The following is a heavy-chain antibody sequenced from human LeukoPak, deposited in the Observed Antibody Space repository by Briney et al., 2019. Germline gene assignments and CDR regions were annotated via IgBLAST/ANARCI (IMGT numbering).Heavy chain of an antibody. D-gene: IGHD6-6*01. Sequence: GGSLRLSCAASGFTFSSYSMNWVRQAPGKGLEWVSFIYSSSSYIYYADSVKGRFTISRDNAKNSLYLQMNSLRAEDTAVYYCAREISIAAPYYFDYWGQGTLVTVSS. CDR1: GFTFSSYS. CDR3: AREISIAAPYYFDY. CDR2: IYSSSSYI. J-gene: IGHJ4*02. V-gene: IGHV3-21*01.